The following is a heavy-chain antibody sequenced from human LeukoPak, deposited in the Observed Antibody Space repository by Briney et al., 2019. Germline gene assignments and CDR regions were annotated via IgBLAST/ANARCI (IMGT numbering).Heavy chain of an antibody. D-gene: IGHD3-9*01. J-gene: IGHJ4*02. CDR1: GFTFSSYA. CDR3: AKDLNDILTGYFPAFFDY. V-gene: IGHV3-23*01. Sequence: GGSLRLSCAASGFTFSSYAMSWVRQAPGKGLEWVSAISGSGGSTYYADSVKGRFTISRDNSKNTLYLQMNSLRAEDTAVYYCAKDLNDILTGYFPAFFDYWGQGTLVTVSS. CDR2: ISGSGGST.